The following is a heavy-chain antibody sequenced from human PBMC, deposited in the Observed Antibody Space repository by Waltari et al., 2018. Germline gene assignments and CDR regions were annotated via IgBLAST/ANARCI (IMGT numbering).Heavy chain of an antibody. J-gene: IGHJ4*02. D-gene: IGHD3-16*01. V-gene: IGHV4-34*01. CDR2: INHSGST. CDR3: ARHRLRRLFDY. Sequence: VQLVESGGGLVQPGGSLRLSCAASGFTFSSYWMSWIRQPPGKGLEWIGEINHSGSTNYNPSLKSRVTISVDTSKNQFSLKLSSVTAADTAVYYCARHRLRRLFDYWGQGTLVTVSS. CDR1: GFTFSSYW.